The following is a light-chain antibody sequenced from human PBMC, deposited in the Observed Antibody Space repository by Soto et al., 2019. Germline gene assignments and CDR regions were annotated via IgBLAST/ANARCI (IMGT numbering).Light chain of an antibody. J-gene: IGLJ3*02. CDR2: GNS. CDR1: SSNIGAGYD. V-gene: IGLV1-40*01. Sequence: QSVLTQPPSVSGAPGQRVTISCTGSSSNIGAGYDVHWYHQLPGTAPKLLIYGNSNRPSGVPDRFSGSKSGTSASLAITGLQAEDEADYYGQYYDSSLSGWVFGGGTKLTVL. CDR3: QYYDSSLSGWV.